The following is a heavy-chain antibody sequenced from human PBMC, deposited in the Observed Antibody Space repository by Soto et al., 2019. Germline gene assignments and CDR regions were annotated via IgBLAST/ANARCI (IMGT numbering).Heavy chain of an antibody. CDR1: GFTFSGYA. V-gene: IGHV3-23*01. J-gene: IGHJ4*02. D-gene: IGHD2-21*02. CDR2: ISESGGST. Sequence: PGGSLRLSCAASGFTFSGYAMTWVRQAPGKGLQWVSSISESGGSTYYAEAVKGRFTISRDNSKNTLYLQMNSLRAEDTAVYYCAKDHLVTGNFYFDFWGQGTLVTVSS. CDR3: AKDHLVTGNFYFDF.